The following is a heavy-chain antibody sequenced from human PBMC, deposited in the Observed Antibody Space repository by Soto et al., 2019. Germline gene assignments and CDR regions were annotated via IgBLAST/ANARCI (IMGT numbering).Heavy chain of an antibody. J-gene: IGHJ3*02. CDR1: GFTFSSYG. Sequence: QVQLVESGGGVVQPGRSLRLSCAASGFTFSSYGMHWVRQAPGKGLEWVAVIWYDGSNKYYADSVKGRFTISRDNSKNTLYLQMNSLRAEDTAVYYCARGNTRSGSHWDAFDIWGQGTMVTVSS. CDR3: ARGNTRSGSHWDAFDI. D-gene: IGHD1-26*01. CDR2: IWYDGSNK. V-gene: IGHV3-33*01.